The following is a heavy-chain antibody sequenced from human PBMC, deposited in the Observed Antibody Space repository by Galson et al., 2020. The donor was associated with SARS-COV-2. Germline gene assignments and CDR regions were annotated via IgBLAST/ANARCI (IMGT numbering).Heavy chain of an antibody. J-gene: IGHJ3*02. CDR2: IYYSGST. CDR1: AGSISSYY. D-gene: IGHD5-18*01. Sequence: SETLSLTCTVSAGSISSYYWSWIRQPPGKGLEWIGYIYYSGSTNYNPSLKSRVTISVDTSKNQFSLKLSSVTAADTAVYYCAREGQYSYGYRRAFDIWGQGTMVTVSS. V-gene: IGHV4-59*13. CDR3: AREGQYSYGYRRAFDI.